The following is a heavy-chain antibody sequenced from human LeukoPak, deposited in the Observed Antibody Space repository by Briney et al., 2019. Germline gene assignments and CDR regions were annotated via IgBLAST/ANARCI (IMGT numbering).Heavy chain of an antibody. CDR1: GFTFSSNY. D-gene: IGHD3-22*01. J-gene: IGHJ4*02. Sequence: GGSLRLSCAASGFTFSSNYMSWVRQAPGKGLEWVSVIYSGGSTYYADSVKGRFTISRDNSKNTLYLQMNSLRAEDTAVYYCARVGDYYDSVGLDYWGQGTLVTVSS. CDR2: IYSGGST. V-gene: IGHV3-53*01. CDR3: ARVGDYYDSVGLDY.